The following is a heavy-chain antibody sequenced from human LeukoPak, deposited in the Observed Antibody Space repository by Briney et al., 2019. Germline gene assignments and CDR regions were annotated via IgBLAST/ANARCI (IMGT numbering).Heavy chain of an antibody. D-gene: IGHD6-13*01. Sequence: PSETLSLTCAVYGGSFSGHYWSWIRQPPGKGLEWIGEINHSGSTNYNPSLKSRVTISVDTSKNQFSLKLSSVTAADTAVYYCARVWEQQLAIDYWGQGTLVTASS. V-gene: IGHV4-34*01. CDR3: ARVWEQQLAIDY. J-gene: IGHJ4*02. CDR1: GGSFSGHY. CDR2: INHSGST.